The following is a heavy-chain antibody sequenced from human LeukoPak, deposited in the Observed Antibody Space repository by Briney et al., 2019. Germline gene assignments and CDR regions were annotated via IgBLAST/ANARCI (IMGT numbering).Heavy chain of an antibody. CDR2: IYPTGSP. CDR3: ASGTNAYYYASSGYYPDAFDI. V-gene: IGHV4-4*07. Sequence: PSETLSLTCTVSGGSISPYYWSWIRQPAGKGLEWIGRIYPTGSPNYNPSLKSRVTISLDKSKNQFSLKLSSVTAADTAVYYCASGTNAYYYASSGYYPDAFDIWGQGTMVTVSS. D-gene: IGHD3-22*01. CDR1: GGSISPYY. J-gene: IGHJ3*02.